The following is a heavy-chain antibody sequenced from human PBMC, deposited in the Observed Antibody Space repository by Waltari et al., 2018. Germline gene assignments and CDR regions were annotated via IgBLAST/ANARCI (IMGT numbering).Heavy chain of an antibody. D-gene: IGHD3-3*01. CDR3: ALVRVVNAFDI. Sequence: QVQLQESGPGLVKPLQTLSLTCTVSGVSMRSGEYYWSWIRQPAGKGLGWIGYIYTSGRATYNPSLKSRVSMSIDTFKNQFSLNLKSVTAADTAVYYCALVRVVNAFDIWGQGTMVTVSS. CDR2: IYTSGRA. V-gene: IGHV4-61*09. J-gene: IGHJ3*02. CDR1: GVSMRSGEYY.